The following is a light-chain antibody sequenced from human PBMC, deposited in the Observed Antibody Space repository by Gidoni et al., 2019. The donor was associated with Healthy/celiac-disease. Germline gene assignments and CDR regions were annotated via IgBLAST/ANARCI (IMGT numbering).Light chain of an antibody. CDR3: QAWDSSTHV. Sequence: SYELTQPPSVSVSPGQTASITCSGDKLGDKYACWYQQKPGQSPVLVIYHDSKRPSGIPERFSGTNSGNTATLTISGTQAMDEADYYCQAWDSSTHVFGTGTKVTVL. CDR1: KLGDKY. J-gene: IGLJ1*01. V-gene: IGLV3-1*01. CDR2: HDS.